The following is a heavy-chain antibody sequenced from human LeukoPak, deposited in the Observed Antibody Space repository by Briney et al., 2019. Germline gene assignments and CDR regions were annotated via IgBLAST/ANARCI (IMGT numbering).Heavy chain of an antibody. D-gene: IGHD1-7*01. V-gene: IGHV4-61*02. CDR1: GGSISSGSYY. Sequence: SETLSLTCTVSGGSISSGSYYWSWIRQPAGKGLEWIGRIYSSGSTNYNPSLKSRVTISLDTSKNQFSLKLSSVTAADTAVYYCARGRRYNWNYAVYYFDYWGQGTLVTVSS. CDR3: ARGRRYNWNYAVYYFDY. J-gene: IGHJ4*02. CDR2: IYSSGST.